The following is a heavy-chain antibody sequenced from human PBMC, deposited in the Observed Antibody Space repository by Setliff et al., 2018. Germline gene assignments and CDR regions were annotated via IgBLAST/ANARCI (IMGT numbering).Heavy chain of an antibody. V-gene: IGHV4-61*09. CDR2: IYTSWST. Sequence: TSETLSLTCTVSDDSISSRRYYWGCFRQPAGKRLEWIGQIYTSWSTSYSPSLKSRVTISADTSKNQFSLQLSSVTATDTAVYYCARGRLLYVGDSHYFDNWGQGTLVTVSS. CDR1: DDSISSRRYY. D-gene: IGHD4-17*01. CDR3: ARGRLLYVGDSHYFDN. J-gene: IGHJ4*02.